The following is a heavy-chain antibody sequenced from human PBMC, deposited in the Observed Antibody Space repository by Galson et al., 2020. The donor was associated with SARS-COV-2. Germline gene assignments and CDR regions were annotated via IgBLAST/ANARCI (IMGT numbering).Heavy chain of an antibody. J-gene: IGHJ4*02. D-gene: IGHD2-21*02. V-gene: IGHV4-31*03. CDR1: GGSISSGGYY. CDR3: ASSYCGGDCYSQDFVY. Sequence: ASETLSLTCTVSGGSISSGGYYWSWLRQHPGKGREWIRYIYYSGSTYYNPSLKRRVTISVDTSKNQFSLKLSSVTAADTAVYYCASSYCGGDCYSQDFVYWGQGTLVTVSS. CDR2: IYYSGST.